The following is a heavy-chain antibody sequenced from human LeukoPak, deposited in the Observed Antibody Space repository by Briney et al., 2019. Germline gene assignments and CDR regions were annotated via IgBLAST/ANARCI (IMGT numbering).Heavy chain of an antibody. V-gene: IGHV3-21*01. J-gene: IGHJ4*02. Sequence: PGGSLRLSCAASGFTFSIYSINWVRQAPGKGLEWVSFITGNSNYIYYADSVKGRFTISRDNAKNSLYLQMNSLRVEDTAGDRVSGSGSIDYWGQGTLVSVSS. CDR1: GFTFSIYS. CDR2: ITGNSNYI. CDR3: SGSGSIDY. D-gene: IGHD3-10*01.